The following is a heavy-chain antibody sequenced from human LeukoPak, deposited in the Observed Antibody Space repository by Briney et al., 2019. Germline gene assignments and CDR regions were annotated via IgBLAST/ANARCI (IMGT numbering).Heavy chain of an antibody. J-gene: IGHJ4*02. D-gene: IGHD3-22*01. Sequence: SETLSLTCAVSGGSISSSNWWSWVRQPPGKGLEWIGEIYHSGSTNYNPSLKSRVTISVDKSKNQFSLKLSSVTAADTAVYYCARAHSDYYDSSGYYSNFDYWGQGTLVTVSS. CDR2: IYHSGST. CDR3: ARAHSDYYDSSGYYSNFDY. CDR1: GGSISSSNW. V-gene: IGHV4-4*02.